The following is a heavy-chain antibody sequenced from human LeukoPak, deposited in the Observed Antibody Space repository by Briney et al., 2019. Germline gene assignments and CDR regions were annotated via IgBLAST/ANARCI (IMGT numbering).Heavy chain of an antibody. V-gene: IGHV4-39*01. D-gene: IGHD3-22*01. CDR3: ARRDSSGSHDY. CDR1: GGSISSSSYY. J-gene: IGHJ4*02. CDR2: IYYSGST. Sequence: PSETLSLTCTVSGGSISSSSYYWGWIRKPPGKGLEWIGNIYYSGSTYYNPSLKSRATISVDTSKNQFSLKLSSVTAADTAVYYCARRDSSGSHDYWGQGTLVTVSS.